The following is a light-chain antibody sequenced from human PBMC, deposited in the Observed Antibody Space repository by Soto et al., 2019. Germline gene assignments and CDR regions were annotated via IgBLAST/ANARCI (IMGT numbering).Light chain of an antibody. CDR3: QRQSDWPRT. V-gene: IGKV3-15*01. J-gene: IGKJ1*01. Sequence: VLTHSPVTLSVSPCERATLSFRASQSVSNNLAWYQQKPGQAPRLLIHGASTRATGIPARFSGSGSGTEFTPTISSLQSEDFAIYYCQRQSDWPRTFGQGT. CDR1: QSVSNN. CDR2: GAS.